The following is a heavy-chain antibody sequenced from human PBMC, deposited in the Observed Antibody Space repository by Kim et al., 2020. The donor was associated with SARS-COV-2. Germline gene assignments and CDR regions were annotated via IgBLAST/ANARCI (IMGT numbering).Heavy chain of an antibody. D-gene: IGHD3-10*01. J-gene: IGHJ6*02. CDR3: AKSPGEYYYYGLDV. Sequence: AESVSGRFTITRNNSKNPLYLQINTLSVEDTAVYYCAKSPGEYYYYGLDVWGQGTTVTVSS. V-gene: IGHV3-23*01.